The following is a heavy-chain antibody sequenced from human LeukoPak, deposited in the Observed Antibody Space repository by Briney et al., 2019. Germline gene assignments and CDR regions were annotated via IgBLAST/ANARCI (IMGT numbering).Heavy chain of an antibody. CDR3: ARLLVVESRFDP. J-gene: IGHJ5*02. CDR2: IHYTGTT. D-gene: IGHD2-15*01. Sequence: SETLSLTCTVSGGSISSNYWSWLRQPPGKGLEWIGYIHYTGTTRYNPSLNGRVTISVDTSKNQFSLKLRSVTAADTAVYYCARLLVVESRFDPWGQGTLVTVSS. V-gene: IGHV4-59*01. CDR1: GGSISSNY.